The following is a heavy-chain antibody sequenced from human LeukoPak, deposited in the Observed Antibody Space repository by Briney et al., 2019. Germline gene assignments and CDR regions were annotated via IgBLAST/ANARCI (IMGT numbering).Heavy chain of an antibody. CDR1: GYTFTSYY. CDR2: INPSGGST. CDR3: AREDNLAAAGDYFDY. D-gene: IGHD6-13*01. J-gene: IGHJ4*02. V-gene: IGHV1-46*01. Sequence: ASVKVSCKAFGYTFTSYYMHWVRQAPGQGLEWMGIINPSGGSTSYAQKFQGRVTMTRDTSTSTVYMELSSLRSEDTAVYYCAREDNLAAAGDYFDYWGQGTLVTVSS.